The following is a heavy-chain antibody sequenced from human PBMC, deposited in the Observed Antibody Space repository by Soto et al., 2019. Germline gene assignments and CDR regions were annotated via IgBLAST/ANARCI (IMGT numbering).Heavy chain of an antibody. CDR2: INHSGST. Sequence: SETLSLTCAVYGGSFSGYYCIWIRHPPGKGLEWIVEINHSGSTNYNPSLKSRVTISVDTSKNQFSLKLSSVTAADTAVYYCARVRILTGSYCMDVWGQGTTVTVSS. D-gene: IGHD3-9*01. CDR3: ARVRILTGSYCMDV. V-gene: IGHV4-34*01. J-gene: IGHJ6*02. CDR1: GGSFSGYY.